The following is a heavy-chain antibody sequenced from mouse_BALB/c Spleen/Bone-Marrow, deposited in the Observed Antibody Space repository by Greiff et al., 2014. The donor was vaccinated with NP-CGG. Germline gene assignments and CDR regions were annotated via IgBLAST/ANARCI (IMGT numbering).Heavy chain of an antibody. Sequence: EVQLQQSGTVLARPGASVEMSCKASDYTFTSYRMHWLKQRPGQGLEWIGAIYPGNSDTSYNQKFKGKAELTAVTSTSTAYMDLSSLTNEDSAVYYCTLAYFGQGDWFFDVWGAGTTVTVSS. CDR3: TLAYFGQGDWFFDV. CDR1: DYTFTSYR. J-gene: IGHJ1*01. V-gene: IGHV1-5*01. D-gene: IGHD2-10*01. CDR2: IYPGNSDT.